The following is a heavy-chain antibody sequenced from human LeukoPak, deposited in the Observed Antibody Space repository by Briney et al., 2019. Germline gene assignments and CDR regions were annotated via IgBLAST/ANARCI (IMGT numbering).Heavy chain of an antibody. CDR2: IRESGGDT. V-gene: IGHV3-23*01. D-gene: IGHD6-19*01. CDR1: GFTLRNYA. CDR3: AKGVRPFFYSSGSNLDY. Sequence: GGSLRLSCAASGFTLRNYAMSCVRQAPAKGREWVSAIRESGGDTYYADTVKGRFTISRHNSKNTLYLQMNSLRAEDTAVYYCAKGVRPFFYSSGSNLDYWGQGTLVTVSS. J-gene: IGHJ4*02.